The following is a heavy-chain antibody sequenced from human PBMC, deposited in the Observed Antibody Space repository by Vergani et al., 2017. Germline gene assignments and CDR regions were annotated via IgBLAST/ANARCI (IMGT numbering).Heavy chain of an antibody. V-gene: IGHV2-5*01. CDR1: GFSLNSLGTSGVG. D-gene: IGHD3-3*01. CDR2: IYWNGDQ. J-gene: IGHJ5*02. Sequence: QITLKESGPALVKPTQTLTLTCTFSGFSLNSLGTSGVGVGWIRQPPGRALEWLAVIYWNGDQRYSPSLKSRLTITKDTSKNQVVITMTNMDPVDTATYYCEHSKTYNNVGSGNYSDPWGQGTLFTVSS. CDR3: EHSKTYNNVGSGNYSDP.